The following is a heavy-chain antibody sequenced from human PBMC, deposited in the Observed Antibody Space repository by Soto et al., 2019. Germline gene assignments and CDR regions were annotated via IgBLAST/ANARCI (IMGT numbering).Heavy chain of an antibody. CDR2: ISWNSGSI. CDR1: GFTFDDYA. Sequence: LRLSCAASGFTFDDYAMHWVRQAPGKGLEWVSGISWNSGSIGYADSVKGRFTISRDNAKNSLYLQMNSLRAEDTALYYCAKDNSPYYYDSSGPSGFDPWGQGTLVTVSS. J-gene: IGHJ5*02. V-gene: IGHV3-9*01. D-gene: IGHD3-22*01. CDR3: AKDNSPYYYDSSGPSGFDP.